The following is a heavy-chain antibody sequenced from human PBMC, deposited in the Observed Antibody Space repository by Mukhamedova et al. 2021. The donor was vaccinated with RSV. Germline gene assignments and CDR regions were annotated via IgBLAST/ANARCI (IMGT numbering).Heavy chain of an antibody. CDR3: ARDGFSGPGRLAGFDY. Sequence: HWVRQAPGKGLEWVAVISYDGSNKYYADSVKGRFTISRDNSKNTLYLQMNSLRAEDTAVYYCARDGFSGPGRLAGFDYWGQGTL. J-gene: IGHJ4*02. CDR2: ISYDGSNK. V-gene: IGHV3-30-3*01. D-gene: IGHD6-19*01.